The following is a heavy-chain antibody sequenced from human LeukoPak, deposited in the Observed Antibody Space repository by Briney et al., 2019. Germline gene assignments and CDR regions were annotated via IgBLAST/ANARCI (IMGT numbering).Heavy chain of an antibody. D-gene: IGHD3-3*01. CDR1: GFTFSSYS. CDR3: ARVALPPYDFWLDP. Sequence: GGSLRLSCAASGFTFSSYSMNWVRQAPGKGLEWVSSISSSSSYIYYADSVKGRFTISRDNAKNSLYLQMNSLRSEDTAVYYCARVALPPYDFWLDPWGQGTLVTVSS. J-gene: IGHJ5*02. V-gene: IGHV3-21*04. CDR2: ISSSSSYI.